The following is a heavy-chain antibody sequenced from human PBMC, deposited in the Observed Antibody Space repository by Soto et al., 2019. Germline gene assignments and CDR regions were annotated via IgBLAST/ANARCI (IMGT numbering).Heavy chain of an antibody. CDR3: VRGFYDSRGYSSPFEY. CDR2: IYYSGST. J-gene: IGHJ4*02. Sequence: SETLSLTCSVSGVTISSDYWNWIRLPPGKGLEWIGSIYYSGSTNYNPSLKSRFTMSIDTSNNQFSLRLSSVTAADTAVYYCVRGFYDSRGYSSPFEYWGQGILVTVS. CDR1: GVTISSDY. V-gene: IGHV4-59*12. D-gene: IGHD3-22*01.